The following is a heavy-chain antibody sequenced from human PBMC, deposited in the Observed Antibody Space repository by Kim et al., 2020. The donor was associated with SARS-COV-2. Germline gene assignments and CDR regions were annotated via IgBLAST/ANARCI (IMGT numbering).Heavy chain of an antibody. D-gene: IGHD3-3*01. Sequence: SETLSLTCAVYGGSFSGYYWSWIRQPPGKGLEWIGEINHSGSTNYNPSLKSRVTISVDTSKNQFSLKLSSVTAADTAVYYCARDSYDFWSGYKNYYYYYGMDVWGQGTTVTVSS. CDR1: GGSFSGYY. CDR3: ARDSYDFWSGYKNYYYYYGMDV. J-gene: IGHJ6*02. V-gene: IGHV4-34*01. CDR2: INHSGST.